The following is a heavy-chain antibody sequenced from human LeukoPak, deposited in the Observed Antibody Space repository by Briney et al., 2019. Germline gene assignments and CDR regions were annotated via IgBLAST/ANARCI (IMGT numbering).Heavy chain of an antibody. CDR3: ATDPGASTGTRFDP. V-gene: IGHV1-2*02. Sequence: ASVKVSCKASGYTFTGYYMHWVRQAPGQGLEWMGWINPNNGGTDYAPKFQGRVTMTRDTSITTAYMELSRLRSDDTAVYYCATDPGASTGTRFDPWGQGTLVTVSS. CDR2: INPNNGGT. CDR1: GYTFTGYY. J-gene: IGHJ5*02. D-gene: IGHD6-13*01.